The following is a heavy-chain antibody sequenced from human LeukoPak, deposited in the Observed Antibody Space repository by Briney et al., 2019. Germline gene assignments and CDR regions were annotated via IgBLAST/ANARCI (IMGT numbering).Heavy chain of an antibody. V-gene: IGHV3-7*03. D-gene: IGHD1-26*01. CDR3: AKEIVGARAFDI. CDR2: IKQDETEK. CDR1: GFTFSNFW. J-gene: IGHJ3*02. Sequence: PGGSLRLSCTASGFTFSNFWMGWVRQAPGKGLEWVANIKQDETEKFYLGSVKGRFTISRDNSKNTLYLQMNSLRAEDTAVYYCAKEIVGARAFDIWGQGTMVTVSS.